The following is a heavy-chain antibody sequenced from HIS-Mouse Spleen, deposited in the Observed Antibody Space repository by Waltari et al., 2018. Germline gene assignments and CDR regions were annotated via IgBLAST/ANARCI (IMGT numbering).Heavy chain of an antibody. CDR3: AKVNSGSYYFDY. CDR2: ISYDGSNK. J-gene: IGHJ4*02. Sequence: QVQLVESGGGVVQPGRSLRLSCAASGFTFSSYGMHWVRQAPGKGLEWVAVISYDGSNKYYADSVKGRFTISRDNSKNTLYLQMNSLRAEDTAVYYCAKVNSGSYYFDYWGQGTLV. V-gene: IGHV3-30*18. CDR1: GFTFSSYG. D-gene: IGHD1-26*01.